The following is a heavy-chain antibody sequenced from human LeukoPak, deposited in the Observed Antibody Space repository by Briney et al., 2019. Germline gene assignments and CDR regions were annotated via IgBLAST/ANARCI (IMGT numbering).Heavy chain of an antibody. CDR2: ISSSSSYI. CDR3: ARDSAWYQLPSSNWFDP. D-gene: IGHD2-2*01. J-gene: IGHJ5*02. V-gene: IGHV3-21*01. CDR1: GFTFSSYS. Sequence: PGGSLRLSCAASGFTFSSYSMNWVRQAPGKGLEWVSSISSSSSYIYYADSVKGRFTISRDNAKNSLYLQMNSLRAEDTAVYYCARDSAWYQLPSSNWFDPWGQGTLVTVSS.